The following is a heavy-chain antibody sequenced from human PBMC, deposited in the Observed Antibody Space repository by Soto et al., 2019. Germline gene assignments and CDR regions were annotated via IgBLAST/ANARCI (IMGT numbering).Heavy chain of an antibody. CDR1: GYSFTSYW. Sequence: GESLKISCKGSGYSFTSYWIGWVRQMPGKGLEWMGIIYPADSDTRYSPSFQGQVTISADKSISTAYLQWSSLKASDTDMYYCERLLFSSSSDYYYGMDVWGQGTTVTVSS. D-gene: IGHD6-6*01. V-gene: IGHV5-51*01. J-gene: IGHJ6*02. CDR2: IYPADSDT. CDR3: ERLLFSSSSDYYYGMDV.